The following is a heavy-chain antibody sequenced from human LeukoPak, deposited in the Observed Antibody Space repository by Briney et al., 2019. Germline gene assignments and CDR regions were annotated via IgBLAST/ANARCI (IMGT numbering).Heavy chain of an antibody. V-gene: IGHV3-21*01. Sequence: GGSLRLSCAASGFTFSSYSVNWVRQAPGKALKGGSSISSSSSYLYYADSVKGRFTISRDNAKNSLYLQMNSLRAEDTAVYYCARDAPLRGYYGMDVWGRGTTVTVSS. CDR3: ARDAPLRGYYGMDV. CDR2: ISSSSSYL. CDR1: GFTFSSYS. J-gene: IGHJ6*04.